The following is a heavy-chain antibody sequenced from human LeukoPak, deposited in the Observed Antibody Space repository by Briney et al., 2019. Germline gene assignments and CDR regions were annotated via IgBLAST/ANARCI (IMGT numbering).Heavy chain of an antibody. D-gene: IGHD6-13*01. CDR2: ISGSGGST. V-gene: IGHV3-23*01. J-gene: IGHJ6*02. CDR1: GFTFSSYA. Sequence: GGSLRLSCAASGFTFSSYAMSWVRQAPGKGLEWVSAISGSGGSTYYADSVKGRFTISRDNSKNTLYLQMNSLRAEDTAVYHCAKLGSRWYYYGMDVWGQGTTVTVSS. CDR3: AKLGSRWYYYGMDV.